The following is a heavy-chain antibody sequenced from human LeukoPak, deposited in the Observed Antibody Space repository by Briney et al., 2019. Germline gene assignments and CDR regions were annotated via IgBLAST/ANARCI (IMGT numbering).Heavy chain of an antibody. CDR3: ARGRRVVRGVITTLGNYYYYMDV. J-gene: IGHJ6*03. CDR1: GGTFSSYA. D-gene: IGHD3-10*01. Sequence: SVKVSCKASGGTFSSYAISWVRQAPGQGLEWMGGIIPISGTANYAQKFQGRVTITADESTSTAYMELSSLRSEDTAVYYCARGRRVVRGVITTLGNYYYYMDVWGKGTTVTVSS. V-gene: IGHV1-69*13. CDR2: IIPISGTA.